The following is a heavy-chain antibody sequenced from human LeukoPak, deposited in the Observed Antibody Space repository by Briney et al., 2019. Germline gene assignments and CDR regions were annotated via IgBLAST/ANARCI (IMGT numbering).Heavy chain of an antibody. CDR3: ARHLSLVPAAMARWDYYYGMDV. CDR2: IYPGDSDT. V-gene: IGHV5-51*01. CDR1: GYSFFSNYW. Sequence: GESLKISCKAYGYSFFSNYWIAWVRQMPGKGLEWMGIIYPGDSDTKYSPSFQGQVTISADKSISTAYLQWSSLKASDTAMYYCARHLSLVPAAMARWDYYYGMDVWGQGTTVTVSS. D-gene: IGHD2-2*01. J-gene: IGHJ6*02.